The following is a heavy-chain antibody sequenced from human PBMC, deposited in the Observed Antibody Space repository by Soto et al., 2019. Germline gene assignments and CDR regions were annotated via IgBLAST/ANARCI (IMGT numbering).Heavy chain of an antibody. V-gene: IGHV5-10-1*01. CDR3: ARHATPRFSNAQFDP. CDR2: IDLSDSYT. J-gene: IGHJ5*02. CDR1: GYSFTNHW. D-gene: IGHD2-15*01. Sequence: EVQLLQSGAEVKKSGESLRISCKGSGYSFTNHWISWVRQLPGQGLEWMGRIDLSDSYTYYSPSFEGHVTISADKSISTAYLQWNSLKASDTAMYYCARHATPRFSNAQFDPWGQGTLVSVSS.